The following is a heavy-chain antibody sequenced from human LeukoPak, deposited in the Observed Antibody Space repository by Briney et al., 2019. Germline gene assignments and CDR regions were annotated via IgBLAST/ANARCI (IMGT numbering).Heavy chain of an antibody. J-gene: IGHJ4*02. D-gene: IGHD1-26*01. CDR3: ARVTHSGSYFLDY. V-gene: IGHV4-59*08. Sequence: SETLSLTCTVSGGSISSYYWSWIWQPPGKGLEWIGYIYYSGSTNYNPSLKSRVTISVDTSKNQFSLKLSSVTAADTAVYYCARVTHSGSYFLDYWGQGTLVTVSS. CDR2: IYYSGST. CDR1: GGSISSYY.